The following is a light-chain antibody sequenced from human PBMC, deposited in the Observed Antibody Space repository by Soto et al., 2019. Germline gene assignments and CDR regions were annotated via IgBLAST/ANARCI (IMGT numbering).Light chain of an antibody. CDR1: QSVFYSSNSKNY. CDR2: WAS. CDR3: QQYYGSPLT. Sequence: DIVMTQSPDSLAVSLGERATINCKSSQSVFYSSNSKNYLAWYPQKPGQPPKLIIYWASTRESGVPDRFSGSGSGTDFTLTIGSLQAEDVAVYFCQQYYGSPLTFGGGTKVNI. V-gene: IGKV4-1*01. J-gene: IGKJ4*01.